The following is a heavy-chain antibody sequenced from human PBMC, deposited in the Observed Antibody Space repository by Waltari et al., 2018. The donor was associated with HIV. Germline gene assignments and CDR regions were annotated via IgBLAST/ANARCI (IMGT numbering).Heavy chain of an antibody. CDR1: GFPFDDYA. Sequence: EVQLVESGGGLVQPGRSLRLSCAVSGFPFDDYAMHWVRQAPGKGLEWVSGISWNSGRIGYADSVKGRFTISRDNAKNSLYLQMNSLRAEDTALYYCAKDKRRYCSSTSCYYYFDYWGQGTLVTVSS. CDR2: ISWNSGRI. V-gene: IGHV3-9*01. J-gene: IGHJ4*02. CDR3: AKDKRRYCSSTSCYYYFDY. D-gene: IGHD2-2*01.